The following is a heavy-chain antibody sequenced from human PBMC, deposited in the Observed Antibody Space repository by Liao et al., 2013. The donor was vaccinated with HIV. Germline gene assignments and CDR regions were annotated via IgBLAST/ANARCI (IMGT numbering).Heavy chain of an antibody. CDR2: IYYSGST. J-gene: IGHJ6*03. Sequence: QVQLQESGPGLVKPSETLSLTCTVSGGSISSYYWSWIRQPPGKGLEWIGYIYYSGSTNYNPSLKSRVTISVDTSKNQFSLKLSSVTAADTAVYYCARGPRAVAPDTIYYYYYMDVWGKGTTVTVSS. V-gene: IGHV4-59*08. CDR1: GGSISSYY. CDR3: ARGPRAVAPDTIYYYYYMDV. D-gene: IGHD6-19*01.